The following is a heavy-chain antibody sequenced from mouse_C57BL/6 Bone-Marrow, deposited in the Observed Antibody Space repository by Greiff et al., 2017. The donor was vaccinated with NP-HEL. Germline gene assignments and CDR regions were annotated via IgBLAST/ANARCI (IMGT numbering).Heavy chain of an antibody. CDR3: TTTHYYGSSPYWYFDV. CDR1: GFNIKDDY. J-gene: IGHJ1*03. Sequence: EVMLVESGAELVRPGASVKLSCTASGFNIKDDYMHWVKQRPEQGLEWIGWIDPENGDTEYASKFQGKATITADTSSNTAYLQLSSLTSEDTAVYYCTTTHYYGSSPYWYFDVWGTGTTVTVSS. CDR2: IDPENGDT. D-gene: IGHD1-1*01. V-gene: IGHV14-4*01.